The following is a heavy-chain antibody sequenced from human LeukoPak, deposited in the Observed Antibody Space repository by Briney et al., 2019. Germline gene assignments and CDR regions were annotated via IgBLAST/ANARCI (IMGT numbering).Heavy chain of an antibody. CDR2: ISYDGSNK. D-gene: IGHD3-22*01. CDR3: ARSQSDPYYYDSSGYYYPDY. Sequence: GGSLRLSCAASGFTFSSYAMHWVRQAPGKGLEWVAVISYDGSNKYYADSVKGRFTISRDNSKNTLYLQMNSLRAEDTAVYYCARSQSDPYYYDSSGYYYPDYWDQGTLVTVSS. J-gene: IGHJ4*02. CDR1: GFTFSSYA. V-gene: IGHV3-30-3*01.